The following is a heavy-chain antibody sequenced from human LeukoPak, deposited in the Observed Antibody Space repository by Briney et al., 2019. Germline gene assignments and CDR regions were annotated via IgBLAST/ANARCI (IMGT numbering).Heavy chain of an antibody. J-gene: IGHJ4*02. D-gene: IGHD7-27*01. CDR3: VRALMGTSDH. CDR2: MNSDGSTT. CDR1: GFTFSRDW. V-gene: IGHV3-74*01. Sequence: GGSLRLSCAASGFTFSRDWMHWVRQGPGKGLVWVSRMNSDGSTTNSADSVKGRFTISRDNAKNTLYLQMNSLRAEDTAVYYCVRALMGTSDHWGQGSLVTVSS.